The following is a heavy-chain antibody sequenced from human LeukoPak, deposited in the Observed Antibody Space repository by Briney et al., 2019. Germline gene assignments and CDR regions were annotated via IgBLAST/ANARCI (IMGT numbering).Heavy chain of an antibody. D-gene: IGHD2-15*01. CDR3: ARDYQDCSGGSCYSSDAFDI. Sequence: GGSLRLSCAASGFTFSGYWMNWVRQGPGKGLVWVARVDTDGSTVNYADSVKGRFTISRDNAKNTLYLRMNSLRADDTAVYYCARDYQDCSGGSCYSSDAFDIWGQGTMVTVSS. CDR1: GFTFSGYW. CDR2: VDTDGSTV. V-gene: IGHV3-74*01. J-gene: IGHJ3*02.